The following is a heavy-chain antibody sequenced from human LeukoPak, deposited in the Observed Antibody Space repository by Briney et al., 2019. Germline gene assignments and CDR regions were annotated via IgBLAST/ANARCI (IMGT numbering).Heavy chain of an antibody. CDR1: GFTISSYA. Sequence: GGSLRLSCAASGFTISSYALNWVRQAPGKGLEWVSYISSSSSPINYADSVKGRFTISRDNAKNSLYLQMNSLRDEDTAVYYCARDCRLNCARQPGFDSWGQGTLVTVSS. D-gene: IGHD1-1*01. CDR2: ISSSSSPI. CDR3: ARDCRLNCARQPGFDS. J-gene: IGHJ5*01. V-gene: IGHV3-48*02.